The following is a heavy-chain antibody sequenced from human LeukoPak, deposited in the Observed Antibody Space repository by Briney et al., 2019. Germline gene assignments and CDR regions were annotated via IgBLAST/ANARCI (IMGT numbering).Heavy chain of an antibody. Sequence: KPSETLSLTCAVYGGSFSGYYWSWIRQPPGKGLEWIGEINHSGSTNYNPSLKSRVTISVDTSKNQFSLKRSSVTAADTAVYYCARESIGCSSTSCSRPPFDYWGQGTLVAVSS. CDR3: ARESIGCSSTSCSRPPFDY. J-gene: IGHJ4*02. D-gene: IGHD2-2*01. CDR2: INHSGST. CDR1: GGSFSGYY. V-gene: IGHV4-34*01.